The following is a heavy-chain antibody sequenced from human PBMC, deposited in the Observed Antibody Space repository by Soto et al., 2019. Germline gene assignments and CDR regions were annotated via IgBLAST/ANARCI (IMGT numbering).Heavy chain of an antibody. Sequence: SVKVSCKASGFTFTSSAMQWVRQARGQRLEWIGWIVVGSGNTNYAQKFQERVTITRDMSTSTAYMELSSLRSEDTAVYYCAADRLSYGSGSYYNYPYYYYMDVWGKGTTVTVSS. CDR1: GFTFTSSA. D-gene: IGHD3-10*01. CDR3: AADRLSYGSGSYYNYPYYYYMDV. CDR2: IVVGSGNT. V-gene: IGHV1-58*02. J-gene: IGHJ6*03.